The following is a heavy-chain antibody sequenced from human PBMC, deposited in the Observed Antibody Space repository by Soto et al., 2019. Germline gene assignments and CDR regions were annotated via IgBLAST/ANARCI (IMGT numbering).Heavy chain of an antibody. CDR2: ISSSGKSR. CDR1: GFTFSSYS. V-gene: IGHV3-48*01. CDR3: ARDRDYPHWYFDL. Sequence: EVQLVESGGGLVQPGGSLRLSCAASGFTFSSYSMNWVRQAPGKGLEWVSYISSSGKSRSYADSVKGRFTISRDNAKNSVYLQMNSLRAEDTDVYYCARDRDYPHWYFDLWGRGTLVTVSS. J-gene: IGHJ2*01. D-gene: IGHD3-10*01.